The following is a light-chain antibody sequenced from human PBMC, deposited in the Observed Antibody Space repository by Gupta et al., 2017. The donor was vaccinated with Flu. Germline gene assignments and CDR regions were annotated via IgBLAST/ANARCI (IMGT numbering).Light chain of an antibody. CDR1: QDIRKD. V-gene: IGKV1-17*01. J-gene: IGKJ4*01. Sequence: DIQMTQSPSSVSASVGDRVTITCRASQDIRKDLAWFQQKPGQAPKRLIYAASSLQSGVPSRFRGSGFGTEFTLTITSLQSEDFAAYYCLQQKTYPLTFGGGTKVEI. CDR3: LQQKTYPLT. CDR2: AAS.